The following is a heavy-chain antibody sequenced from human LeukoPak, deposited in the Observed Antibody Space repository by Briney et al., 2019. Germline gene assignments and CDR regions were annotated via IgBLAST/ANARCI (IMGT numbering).Heavy chain of an antibody. Sequence: ASVNVSFKSTGYTFTGYYRHWVRQAPGQGLEWMGWINPNSGGTNYAQKFQGRVTMTRDTSISTAYMELSRLRSDDTAVYYCARVLSCFGELYPCFDHWGQGTLVTVSS. D-gene: IGHD3-10*01. J-gene: IGHJ5*02. CDR1: GYTFTGYY. CDR2: INPNSGGT. V-gene: IGHV1-2*02. CDR3: ARVLSCFGELYPCFDH.